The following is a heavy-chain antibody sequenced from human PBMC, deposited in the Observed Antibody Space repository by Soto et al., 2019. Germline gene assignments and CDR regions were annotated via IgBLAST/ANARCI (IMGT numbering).Heavy chain of an antibody. J-gene: IGHJ4*02. CDR2: INTDGSGT. D-gene: IGHD3-10*01. CDR3: GRDWFGEFF. V-gene: IGHV3-74*01. CDR1: GFTFSSSW. Sequence: TGGSLRLSCVASGFTFSSSWMHWVRQTPGKGPMWISHINTDGSGTTYADSVKGRSTISRDNAKNTLYLQMNSLRAEDTAVYYCGRDWFGEFFWGEGTLVTVS.